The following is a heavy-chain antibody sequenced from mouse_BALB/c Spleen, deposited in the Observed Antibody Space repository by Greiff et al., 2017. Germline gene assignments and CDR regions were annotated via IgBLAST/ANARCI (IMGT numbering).Heavy chain of an antibody. J-gene: IGHJ3*01. V-gene: IGHV1-87*01. CDR1: GYTFTSYW. CDR2: IYPGDGDT. Sequence: VKLQQSGAELARPGASVKLSCKASGYTFTSYWMQWVKQRPGQGLEWIGAIYPGDGDTRYTQKFKGKATLTADKSSSTAYMQLSSLASEDSAVYYCARGDYYGSSYGFAYWGQGTLVTVSA. D-gene: IGHD1-1*01. CDR3: ARGDYYGSSYGFAY.